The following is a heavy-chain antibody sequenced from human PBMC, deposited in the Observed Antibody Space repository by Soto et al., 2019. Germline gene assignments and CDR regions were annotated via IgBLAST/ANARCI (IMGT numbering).Heavy chain of an antibody. Sequence: EVQLVESGGGLVQPGGSLRLSCAASRFTFSSHWMSWVRQAPGKGLEWVANIKQDGSEKYYEDSVKGRFTIARDNAKNSLYLEMNSLRVEDTAVYYCARGPARFCSTNRCPGDSWGQGTLVTVSS. J-gene: IGHJ5*01. CDR1: RFTFSSHW. CDR2: IKQDGSEK. V-gene: IGHV3-7*05. CDR3: ARGPARFCSTNRCPGDS. D-gene: IGHD2-15*01.